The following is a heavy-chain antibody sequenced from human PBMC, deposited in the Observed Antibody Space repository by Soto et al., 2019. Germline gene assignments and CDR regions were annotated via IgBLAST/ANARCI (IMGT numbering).Heavy chain of an antibody. D-gene: IGHD2-2*01. V-gene: IGHV3-20*04. J-gene: IGHJ4*02. Sequence: GGSLRLSCAASGFTFDDYGMSWVRQAPGKGLEWVSGINWNGGSTGYADSVKGRFTISRDNAKNSLYLQMNSLRAEDTALYYCARDPAGYCSSTSCYAGIPFDYWGQGTLVTVSS. CDR3: ARDPAGYCSSTSCYAGIPFDY. CDR1: GFTFDDYG. CDR2: INWNGGST.